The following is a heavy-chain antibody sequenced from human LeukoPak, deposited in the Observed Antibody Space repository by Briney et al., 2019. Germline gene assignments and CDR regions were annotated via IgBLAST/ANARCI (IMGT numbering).Heavy chain of an antibody. D-gene: IGHD5-18*01. CDR3: ARGVRLRPGYSYGYGPDY. J-gene: IGHJ4*02. CDR2: INTNTGNP. V-gene: IGHV7-4-1*02. CDR1: GYTFTSYA. Sequence: ASVKVSCKASGYTFTSYAMNWVRQAPGQGLEWMGWINTNTGNPTYAQGFTGRFVFSLDASVSTAYLQISSLKAEDTAVYYCARGVRLRPGYSYGYGPDYWGQGTLVTVSS.